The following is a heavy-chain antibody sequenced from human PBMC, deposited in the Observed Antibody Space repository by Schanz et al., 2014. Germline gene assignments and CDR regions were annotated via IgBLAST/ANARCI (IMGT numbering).Heavy chain of an antibody. CDR2: ISGSGGST. V-gene: IGHV3-23*01. J-gene: IGHJ4*02. CDR3: VRLDVHDY. Sequence: EAQLLESGGGLVQPGGSLRLSCAASGFTFSSYAMSWVRQAPGKGLEWVSAISGSGGSTYYADSVKGRFIISRDNSKNNSKNTLYVQMNSLRAEDTAVYYCVRLDVHDYRGQGTLVTVSA. CDR1: GFTFSSYA. D-gene: IGHD3-16*01.